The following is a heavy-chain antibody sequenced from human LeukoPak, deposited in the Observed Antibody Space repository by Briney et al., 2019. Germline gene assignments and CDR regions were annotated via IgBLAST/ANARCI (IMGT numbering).Heavy chain of an antibody. J-gene: IGHJ4*02. CDR1: GFTVSSNY. CDR3: ANDLGWIQLNLG. D-gene: IGHD5-18*01. Sequence: GGSLRLSCAASGFTVSSNYMSWVRQAPGKGLEWVSVIYAGGSTYYADSVKGRFTISRDNSKNTLYLQMNSLRAEDTAVYYCANDLGWIQLNLGRGQGTLVTVSS. V-gene: IGHV3-66*01. CDR2: IYAGGST.